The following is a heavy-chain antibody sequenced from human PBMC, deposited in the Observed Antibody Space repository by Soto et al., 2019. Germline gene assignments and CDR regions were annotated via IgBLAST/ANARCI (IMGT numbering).Heavy chain of an antibody. CDR3: TVWDSGNDFGAA. D-gene: IGHD3-10*01. J-gene: IGHJ4*02. CDR1: GFTFSEHY. CDR2: SKNKADSYTT. V-gene: IGHV3-72*01. Sequence: EVQLVESGGGLVQPGGSLRLSCAASGFTFSEHYMDWVRQAPGKGLEWVGRSKNKADSYTTEYAESVKGRFTISRVGSKNSLFLQMNSRKTEDTAVYYCTVWDSGNDFGAAWGQGILFTVSS.